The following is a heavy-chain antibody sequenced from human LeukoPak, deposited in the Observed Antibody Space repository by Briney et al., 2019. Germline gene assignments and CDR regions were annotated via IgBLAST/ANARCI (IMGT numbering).Heavy chain of an antibody. J-gene: IGHJ5*02. V-gene: IGHV4-39*01. CDR2: IYYSGST. CDR3: ARQKKSWFDP. Sequence: SETLSLTCTVSGGSISSSSYYWGWIRQPPGKGLEWIGSIYYSGSTYYNPSHKSRVTISVDTSKNQFSLKLSSVTAADTAVYYCARQKKSWFDPWGQGTLVTVSS. CDR1: GGSISSSSYY.